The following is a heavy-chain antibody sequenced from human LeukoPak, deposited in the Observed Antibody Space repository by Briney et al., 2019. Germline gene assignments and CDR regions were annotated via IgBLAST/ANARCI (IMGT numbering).Heavy chain of an antibody. CDR2: INPNSGGT. Sequence: ASVKVSYKASGYTFTGYYMHGVRQAPGQGREGMGRINPNSGGTNYAQKFEGRVTMTRDTSISTAYMEMSRLRSDDTAVYYCARNVRAAAGIYYFDYWGQGTLVTVSS. CDR1: GYTFTGYY. CDR3: ARNVRAAAGIYYFDY. D-gene: IGHD6-13*01. V-gene: IGHV1-2*06. J-gene: IGHJ4*02.